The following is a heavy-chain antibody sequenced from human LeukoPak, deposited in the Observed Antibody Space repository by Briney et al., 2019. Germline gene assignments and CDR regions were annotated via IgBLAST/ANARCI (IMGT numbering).Heavy chain of an antibody. J-gene: IGHJ6*02. CDR2: TYYRSKWYN. V-gene: IGHV6-1*01. Sequence: SQTLSLTCAISGDSVSSNSAAWNWIRQSPSRGLEWLGRTYYRSKWYNDYAVSVKSRITINPDTSKNQFSLQLNSVTPEDTAVYYCARGHYSSGGYYYYYGMDVWGQGTTVTVSS. D-gene: IGHD6-19*01. CDR3: ARGHYSSGGYYYYYGMDV. CDR1: GDSVSSNSAA.